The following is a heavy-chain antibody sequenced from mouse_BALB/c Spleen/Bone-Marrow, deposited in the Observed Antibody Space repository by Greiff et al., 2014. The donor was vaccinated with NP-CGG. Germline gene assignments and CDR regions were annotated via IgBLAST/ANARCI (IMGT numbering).Heavy chain of an antibody. D-gene: IGHD1-1*01. CDR1: GFAFSSYD. Sequence: EVQVVESGGGLVKPGGPLKLSCAASGFAFSSYDMSWVRQTPEKRLEWVAYISSGGGSTYYADTVKGRFTISRDNAKNTLYLQMSSLKSEDTAMYYCARQILRGFGYWGQGTPVTVSA. J-gene: IGHJ3*02. V-gene: IGHV5-12-1*01. CDR3: ARQILRGFGY. CDR2: ISSGGGST.